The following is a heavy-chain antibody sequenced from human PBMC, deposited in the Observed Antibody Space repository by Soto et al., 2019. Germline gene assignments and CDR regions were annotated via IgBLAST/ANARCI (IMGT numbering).Heavy chain of an antibody. D-gene: IGHD6-13*01. Sequence: GGSLRLSCAASGFTFSDYYMTWVRQAPGKGLEWVSTISGSGGSTYYADSVKGRFTISRDNSKNTLYLQMNSLRAEDTAVYYCAKDQGSSWYEIDYWGQGTLVTVSS. J-gene: IGHJ4*02. CDR1: GFTFSDYY. CDR3: AKDQGSSWYEIDY. CDR2: ISGSGGST. V-gene: IGHV3-23*01.